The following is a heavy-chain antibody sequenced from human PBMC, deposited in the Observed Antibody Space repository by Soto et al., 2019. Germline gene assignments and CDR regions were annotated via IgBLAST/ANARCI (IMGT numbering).Heavy chain of an antibody. CDR1: GGSISSGDYY. D-gene: IGHD1-26*01. CDR3: ARLARWEPKLFDY. CDR2: IYYSGST. Sequence: SETLSLTCTVSGGSISSGDYYWSWIRQPPGKGLEWIGYIYYSGSTYYNPSPKSRVTISVDTSKNQFSLKLSSVTAADTAVYYCARLARWEPKLFDYWGQGTLVTVSS. V-gene: IGHV4-30-4*01. J-gene: IGHJ4*02.